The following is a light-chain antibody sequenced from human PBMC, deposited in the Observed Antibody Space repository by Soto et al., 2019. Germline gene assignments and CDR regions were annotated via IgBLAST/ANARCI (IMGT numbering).Light chain of an antibody. CDR1: SSNIRAGYD. CDR3: QSYDSSLRGYV. Sequence: QSVLTQPPSVSGAPGQTVTISCTGSSSNIRAGYDVHWNQQLPGTAPNLLIYANTNRPSGVPDRFSVSNSGTSASLAIIGLQAEDEADYYCQSYDSSLRGYVFGTGT. J-gene: IGLJ1*01. V-gene: IGLV1-40*01. CDR2: ANT.